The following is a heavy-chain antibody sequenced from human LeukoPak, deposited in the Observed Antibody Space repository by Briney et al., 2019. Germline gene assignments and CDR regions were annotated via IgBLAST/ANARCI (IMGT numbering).Heavy chain of an antibody. J-gene: IGHJ5*02. CDR3: ARDRRRYCSSTSCYNWFDP. CDR2: ISAYNGNT. CDR1: GYTFTSYA. Sequence: ASVKVSCKASGYTFTSYAMDWVRQAPGQGLEWMGWISAYNGNTNYAQKLQGRVTITTDESTSTAYMELSSLRSEDTAVYYCARDRRRYCSSTSCYNWFDPWGQGTLVTVSS. V-gene: IGHV1-18*01. D-gene: IGHD2-2*01.